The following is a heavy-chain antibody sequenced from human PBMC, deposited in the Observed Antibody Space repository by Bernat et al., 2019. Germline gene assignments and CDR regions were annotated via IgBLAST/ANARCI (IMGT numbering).Heavy chain of an antibody. D-gene: IGHD2-15*01. CDR2: YSGSGTT. Sequence: EVQLLESGGGLVQPGGSLRLSCEASGFTFSTYAMSWVRQAPGKGLEWVSGYSGSGTTEYADSVKCRFIISRDNSKNTLFLQMHSLRAEDTAVYYCARYSCTATNCHPRTFDYWGRGDLVTVSS. J-gene: IGHJ4*02. CDR1: GFTFSTYA. V-gene: IGHV3-23*01. CDR3: ARYSCTATNCHPRTFDY.